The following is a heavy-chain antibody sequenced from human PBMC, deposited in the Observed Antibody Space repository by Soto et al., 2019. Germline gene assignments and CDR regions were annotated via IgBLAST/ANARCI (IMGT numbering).Heavy chain of an antibody. J-gene: IGHJ4*02. Sequence: QVQLVESGGGVVQPGRSLRLSCAASGFTFSSYGMHWVRQAPGKGLEWVAVIWYDGSNKYYADSVKGRFTISRDNSKNTLYLQMNSLRAEDTAVYYCARDDYGGKGGFDYWGQGTLVTVSS. CDR2: IWYDGSNK. V-gene: IGHV3-33*01. CDR3: ARDDYGGKGGFDY. CDR1: GFTFSSYG. D-gene: IGHD4-17*01.